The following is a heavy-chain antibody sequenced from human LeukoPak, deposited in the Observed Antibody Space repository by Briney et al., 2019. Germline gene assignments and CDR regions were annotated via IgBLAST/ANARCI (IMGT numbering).Heavy chain of an antibody. V-gene: IGHV3-7*01. CDR2: IKQDGSEK. J-gene: IGHJ4*02. CDR3: ARDRGSSGRLGRFDN. Sequence: QAGGSLRLSCAASGFTLSTYWMTWARQAPGKGREWVANIKQDGSEKYYVDSVKGRFTISRDNAKKLLYLQMNSLRVEDTAVYYCARDRGSSGRLGRFDNWGQGTLVTVSP. CDR1: GFTLSTYW. D-gene: IGHD6-19*01.